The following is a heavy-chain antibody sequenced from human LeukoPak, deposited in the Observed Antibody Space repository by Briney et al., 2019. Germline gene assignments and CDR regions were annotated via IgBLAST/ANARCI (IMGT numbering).Heavy chain of an antibody. CDR2: IFYSGTT. J-gene: IGHJ5*02. Sequence: SETLSLTCTVSGGSISSTTDYWGWIRQPPGKGLEWIGSIFYSGTTYYNPSLKSRVTISVDTSKNQFSLKLTSATAADTAVYYCARHVNTTTGAPIGWFDPWGQGTLVTVSS. D-gene: IGHD2/OR15-2a*01. CDR3: ARHVNTTTGAPIGWFDP. CDR1: GGSISSTTDY. V-gene: IGHV4-39*01.